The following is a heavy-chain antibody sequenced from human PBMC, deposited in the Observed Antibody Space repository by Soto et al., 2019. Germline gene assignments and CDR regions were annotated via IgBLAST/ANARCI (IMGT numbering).Heavy chain of an antibody. CDR2: ISSSGGST. CDR3: AKARRVAVAANWFDP. CDR1: GFTFSSFA. D-gene: IGHD6-19*01. V-gene: IGHV3-23*01. J-gene: IGHJ5*02. Sequence: GGSLRLSCAASGFTFSSFAMSWVRQAPGKGLEWVSAISSSGGSTYYADSVKGRFTISRDNSKNTLYLQMNSLRAEDTAVYYCAKARRVAVAANWFDPWGQGTLVTVSS.